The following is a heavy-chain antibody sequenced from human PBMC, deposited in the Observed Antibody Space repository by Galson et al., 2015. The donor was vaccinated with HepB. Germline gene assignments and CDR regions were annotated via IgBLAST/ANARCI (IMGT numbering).Heavy chain of an antibody. CDR3: VRVADSDYGDHSHFDS. CDR1: GFTFSDYY. D-gene: IGHD4-17*01. CDR2: ISSNTIYT. J-gene: IGHJ4*02. V-gene: IGHV3-11*06. Sequence: SLRLSCAASGFTFSDYYMTWIRQAPGKGLEWLAYISSNTIYTNYADSVKGRFTISRDSIKNSMYLQMNSLRAEDTAVYYCVRVADSDYGDHSHFDSWGLGTLVTVSS.